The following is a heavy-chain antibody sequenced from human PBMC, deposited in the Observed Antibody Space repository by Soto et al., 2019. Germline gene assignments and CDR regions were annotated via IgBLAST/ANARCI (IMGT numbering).Heavy chain of an antibody. CDR2: IYYSGST. V-gene: IGHV4-59*01. CDR1: CGSISSYY. Sequence: PSETLSLTCTVSCGSISSYYWSWIRQPPGKGLEWIGYIYYSGSTNYNPSLKGRVTISVDTSKNQFSLKLSSVTAADTAVYYCARVVGYYYDSSGYPSGWFDPWGQGTLVTVSS. D-gene: IGHD3-22*01. J-gene: IGHJ5*02. CDR3: ARVVGYYYDSSGYPSGWFDP.